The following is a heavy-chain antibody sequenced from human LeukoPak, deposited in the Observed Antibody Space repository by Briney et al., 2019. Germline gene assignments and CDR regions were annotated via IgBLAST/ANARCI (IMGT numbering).Heavy chain of an antibody. CDR2: IYYSGST. CDR1: GGSIRSGGYY. V-gene: IGHV4-31*03. Sequence: SQTLSLTCTVSGGSIRSGGYYWSWIRQHPGKGLEWIGYIYYSGSTYYNPSLKSRVTISVDTSKNQFSLKLSSVTAADTSVYYCARDSGIAAAGTWFDPWGQGTLVTVSS. CDR3: ARDSGIAAAGTWFDP. D-gene: IGHD6-13*01. J-gene: IGHJ5*02.